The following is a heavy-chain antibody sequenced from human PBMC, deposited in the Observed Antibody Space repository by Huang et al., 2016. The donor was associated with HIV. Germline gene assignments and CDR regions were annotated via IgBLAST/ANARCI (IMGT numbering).Heavy chain of an antibody. J-gene: IGHJ6*03. CDR2: IYTRGTT. Sequence: YFWTWIRQPAGKGLEWIGHIYTRGTTTYNPSLKSRVTIALDTSKNQFSLRLTSVTAADTAMYFCARGGYGSTGPSVFYYMDVWGMGTTVTVSS. CDR1: YF. D-gene: IGHD2-2*01. V-gene: IGHV4-61*09. CDR3: ARGGYGSTGPSVFYYMDV.